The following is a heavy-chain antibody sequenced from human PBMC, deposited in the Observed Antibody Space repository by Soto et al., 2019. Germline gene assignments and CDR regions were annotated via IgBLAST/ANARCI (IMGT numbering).Heavy chain of an antibody. CDR1: GFTFSSYA. CDR3: AKLKSGSDAFDI. Sequence: GGSLRLSCAASGFTFSSYAMSWVRQAPGKGLEWVSAISGSGGSTYYADSVKGRFTISRDNSKNTLYLRMNSLRAEDTAVYYCAKLKSGSDAFDIWGQETRVTVS. V-gene: IGHV3-23*01. CDR2: ISGSGGST. D-gene: IGHD3-22*01. J-gene: IGHJ3*02.